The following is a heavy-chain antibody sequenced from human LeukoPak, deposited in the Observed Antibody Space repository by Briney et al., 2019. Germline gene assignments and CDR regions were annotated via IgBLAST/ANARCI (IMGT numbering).Heavy chain of an antibody. CDR2: FDPEDGET. D-gene: IGHD2-2*01. CDR1: GYTLTELS. CDR3: ATRSYCSSTSCYSSFDY. J-gene: IGHJ4*02. Sequence: EASVKVSCKVSGYTLTELSMHWVRQAPGKGLEWMGGFDPEDGETIYAQKFQGRVTMTEDTSTDTAYMELSSQRSEDTAVYYCATRSYCSSTSCYSSFDYWGQGTLVTVSS. V-gene: IGHV1-24*01.